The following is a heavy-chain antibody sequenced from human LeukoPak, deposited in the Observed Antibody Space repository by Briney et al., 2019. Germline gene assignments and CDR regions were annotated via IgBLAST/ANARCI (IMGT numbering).Heavy chain of an antibody. D-gene: IGHD3-10*01. V-gene: IGHV4-39*01. CDR3: ARLDASSAHFSGSFPDY. J-gene: IGHJ4*02. Sequence: SETLSLTCTVSGGSITNSDYFWGWIRQPPGKGWEWIGNVDYSGRTHYNPSLMSRVTIYADNSKNQFSLKLRSVTAADTAVYYCARLDASSAHFSGSFPDYWGQGTLVTVSS. CDR2: VDYSGRT. CDR1: GGSITNSDYF.